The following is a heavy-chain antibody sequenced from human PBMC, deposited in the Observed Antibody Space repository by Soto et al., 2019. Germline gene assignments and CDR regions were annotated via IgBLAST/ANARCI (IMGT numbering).Heavy chain of an antibody. CDR1: GYTFTTHG. D-gene: IGHD3-16*02. CDR3: ARVDDYVWGSFRP. V-gene: IGHV1-18*04. J-gene: IGHJ4*02. CDR2: ISPYNGKT. Sequence: ASVKVSCKASGYTFTTHGISWVRQAPGQGLEWMGWISPYNGKTTYAQKVQGRVTMTTDTSTSTAYMELRGLRSDDTAVYYCARVDDYVWGSFRPWGQGAQVTVSS.